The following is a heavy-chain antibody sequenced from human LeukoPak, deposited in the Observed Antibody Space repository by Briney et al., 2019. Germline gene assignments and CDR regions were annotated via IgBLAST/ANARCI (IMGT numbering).Heavy chain of an antibody. CDR2: ISWDGGST. CDR1: GFTFDDYA. CDR3: AKENYDFWSGMVH. D-gene: IGHD3-3*01. V-gene: IGHV3-43D*03. Sequence: GGSLRLSCAASGFTFDDYAMHWVRHAPGKGLEWVSLISWDGGSTYYADSVKGRFTISRDNSKNSLYLQMNSLRAEDTALYYCAKENYDFWSGMVHWGQGTLVTVSS. J-gene: IGHJ4*02.